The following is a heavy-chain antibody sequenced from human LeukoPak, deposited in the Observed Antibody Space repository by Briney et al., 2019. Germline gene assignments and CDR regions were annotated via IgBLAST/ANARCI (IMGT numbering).Heavy chain of an antibody. V-gene: IGHV3-30*18. J-gene: IGHJ4*02. Sequence: GRSLRLSCAASGFAFTTYAMHWVRQAPGRGLEWVAVISYDGSIKYYADSVKGRFTISRDNSKNTLYLQMSSLRAEDTAVYYCVKGYCRGGNCFSRTMYYFDYWGQGTLVTVSS. D-gene: IGHD2-15*01. CDR3: VKGYCRGGNCFSRTMYYFDY. CDR2: ISYDGSIK. CDR1: GFAFTTYA.